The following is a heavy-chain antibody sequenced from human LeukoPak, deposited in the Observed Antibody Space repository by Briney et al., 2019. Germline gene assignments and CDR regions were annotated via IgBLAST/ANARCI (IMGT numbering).Heavy chain of an antibody. CDR2: IYYSGST. V-gene: IGHV4-39*07. CDR1: GGSISSSSYY. CDR3: ARYIHCGGDCYQYGMDV. Sequence: PSETLSLTCTVSGGSISSSSYYWGWIRQPPGKGLEWIGSIYYSGSTYYNPSLKSRVTISVDTSKNQFSLKLSSVTAADTAVYYCARYIHCGGDCYQYGMDVWGQGTTVTVSS. J-gene: IGHJ6*02. D-gene: IGHD2-21*02.